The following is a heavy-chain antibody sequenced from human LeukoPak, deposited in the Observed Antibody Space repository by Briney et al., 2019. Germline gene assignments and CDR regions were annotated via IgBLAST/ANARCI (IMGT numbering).Heavy chain of an antibody. CDR3: ARVNYYYYYMDV. Sequence: SETLTLTCAVYGGSFSGYYWSWIRQPPGKGLEWIGEINHSGSTNYNPSLKSRVTISVDTSKNQFSLKLSSVTAADTAVYYCARVNYYYYYMDVWGKGTTVTISS. CDR1: GGSFSGYY. V-gene: IGHV4-34*01. CDR2: INHSGST. J-gene: IGHJ6*03.